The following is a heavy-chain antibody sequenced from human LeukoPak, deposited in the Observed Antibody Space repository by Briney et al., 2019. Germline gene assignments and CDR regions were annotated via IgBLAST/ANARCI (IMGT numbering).Heavy chain of an antibody. CDR3: ARGTSGSPGIDY. J-gene: IGHJ4*02. CDR1: GFTFSRYT. D-gene: IGHD6-19*01. Sequence: GGSLRLSCAASGFTFSRYTMHWVRQAPGKGLEYVSAIGGNGGNIFYADSVKGRFTISRDNSHNTLYLQMGSLRAEDMAVYYCARGTSGSPGIDYWGQGTLVTVSS. CDR2: IGGNGGNI. V-gene: IGHV3-64*02.